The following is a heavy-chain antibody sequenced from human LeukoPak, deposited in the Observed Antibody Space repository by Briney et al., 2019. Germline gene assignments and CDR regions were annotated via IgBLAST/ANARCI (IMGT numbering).Heavy chain of an antibody. Sequence: ASVRVSCTASGYTFTIYDINWVRQATGQGLEWMGWMNPNSGNTGYAQKFQGRVTMTRNTSISTAYMELSSLRSEDTAVYYCATDVDIVATTDYWGQGTLVTVSS. CDR2: MNPNSGNT. CDR3: ATDVDIVATTDY. V-gene: IGHV1-8*01. D-gene: IGHD5-12*01. CDR1: GYTFTIYD. J-gene: IGHJ4*02.